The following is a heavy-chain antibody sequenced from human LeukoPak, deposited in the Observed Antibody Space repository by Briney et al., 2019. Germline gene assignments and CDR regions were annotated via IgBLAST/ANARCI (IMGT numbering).Heavy chain of an antibody. CDR2: INHSGST. Sequence: SETLSLTCTVSGGTISGSSYYWGWIRQPPGKGLEWIGEINHSGSTNYNPSLKSRVTISVDTSKNQFSLKLSSVTAADTAVYYCAREIDDGSGSYRPSYLDYWGQGTLVTVSS. CDR3: AREIDDGSGSYRPSYLDY. J-gene: IGHJ4*02. CDR1: GGTISGSSYY. V-gene: IGHV4-39*07. D-gene: IGHD3-10*01.